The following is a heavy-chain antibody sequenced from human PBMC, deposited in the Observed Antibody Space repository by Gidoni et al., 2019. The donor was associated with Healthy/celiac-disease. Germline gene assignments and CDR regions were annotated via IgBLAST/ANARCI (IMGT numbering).Heavy chain of an antibody. Sequence: EVQLVESGGGLVQPGGSLRLSCAASGFTFSSYSMNWVRQAPGKGLEWVSYISSSSSTIYYADSVKGRFTISRDNAKNSLYLQMNSLRAEDTAVYYCARDGGISLGYAFDIWGQGTMVTVSS. CDR2: ISSSSSTI. D-gene: IGHD1-26*01. V-gene: IGHV3-48*01. J-gene: IGHJ3*02. CDR3: ARDGGISLGYAFDI. CDR1: GFTFSSYS.